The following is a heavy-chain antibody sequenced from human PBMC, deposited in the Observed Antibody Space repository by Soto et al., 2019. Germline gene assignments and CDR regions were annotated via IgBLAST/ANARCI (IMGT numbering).Heavy chain of an antibody. D-gene: IGHD3-22*01. CDR2: ISSSSSYI. CDR3: ARDKGDSSGYYYFDY. V-gene: IGHV3-21*01. J-gene: IGHJ4*02. CDR1: GFTFSSYS. Sequence: ESGGGLVKPGGSLRLSCAASGFTFSSYSMNWVRQAPGKGLEWVSSISSSSSYIYYADSVKGRFTISRDNAKNSLYLQMNSLRAEDTAVYYCARDKGDSSGYYYFDYWGQGTLVTVSS.